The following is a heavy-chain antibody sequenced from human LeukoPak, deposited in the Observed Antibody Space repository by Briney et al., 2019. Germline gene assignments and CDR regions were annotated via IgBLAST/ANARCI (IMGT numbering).Heavy chain of an antibody. CDR2: IYYSGST. CDR3: ARWTAAGTGGFDY. Sequence: SETLSLTCAVSGYSISSSNWWGWIRPPPGKGLEWTGYIYYSGSTYYNPSLKSRVTMSVDTSKNQFSLKLSSVTAVDTAVYYCARWTAAGTGGFDYWGQGTLVTVSS. V-gene: IGHV4-28*01. J-gene: IGHJ4*02. D-gene: IGHD6-13*01. CDR1: GYSISSSNW.